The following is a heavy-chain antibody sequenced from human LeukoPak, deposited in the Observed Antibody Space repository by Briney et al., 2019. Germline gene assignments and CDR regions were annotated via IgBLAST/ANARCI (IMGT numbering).Heavy chain of an antibody. Sequence: PSETLSLTCTVSGGSISSYYWSWIRQPAGKGLEWIGRIYTSGSTNYNPSLKSRVTMSVDTSKNQFYLKLSSVTAADTAVYYCARDSGGARYYYDSSGYYLGDYFDYWGQGTLVTVSS. D-gene: IGHD3-22*01. CDR2: IYTSGST. CDR3: ARDSGGARYYYDSSGYYLGDYFDY. CDR1: GGSISSYY. J-gene: IGHJ4*02. V-gene: IGHV4-4*07.